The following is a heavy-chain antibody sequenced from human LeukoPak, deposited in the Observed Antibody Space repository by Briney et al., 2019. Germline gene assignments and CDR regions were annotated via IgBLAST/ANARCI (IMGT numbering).Heavy chain of an antibody. D-gene: IGHD3-16*01. CDR3: ARERGGYFDY. V-gene: IGHV4-38-2*02. CDR2: IYHSGST. CDR1: GYSISSGYY. Sequence: SETLSLTCAVSGYSISSGYYWGWIRQPPGKGLEWTGSIYHSGSTYYNPSLKSRVTISVDTSKNQFSLKLSSVTAADTAVYYCARERGGYFDYWGQGTLVTVSS. J-gene: IGHJ4*02.